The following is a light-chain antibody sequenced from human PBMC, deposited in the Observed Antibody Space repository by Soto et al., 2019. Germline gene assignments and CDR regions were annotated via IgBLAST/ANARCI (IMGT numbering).Light chain of an antibody. CDR1: QSVRRY. CDR3: QQRSNWPRT. V-gene: IGKV3-11*01. CDR2: DAS. Sequence: EIVLTQSPATLSLSPGERATLSCRASQSVRRYLAWYQQKPGQAPRLLIYDASNRATGIPARFSGSGSGTDFTLTISSLEPEDFAVYYCQQRSNWPRTFGGGTEVEIK. J-gene: IGKJ4*01.